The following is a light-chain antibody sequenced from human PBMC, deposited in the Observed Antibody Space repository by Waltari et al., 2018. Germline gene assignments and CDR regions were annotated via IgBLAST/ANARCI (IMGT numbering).Light chain of an antibody. V-gene: IGLV2-8*01. CDR3: SSYAGSNNV. CDR1: SSAVGGYNS. J-gene: IGLJ1*01. CDR2: EVS. Sequence: QSALTQPPSASGSPGQSVTLSCTGTSSAVGGYNSVSWYQQHPGKAPKLMIFEVSKRPSGVPDRFSGSKSANTASLTVSGLQAEDEADYYCSSYAGSNNVFGTGTKVTVL.